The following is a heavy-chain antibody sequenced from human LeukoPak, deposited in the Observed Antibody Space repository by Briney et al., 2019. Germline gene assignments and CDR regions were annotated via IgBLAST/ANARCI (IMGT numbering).Heavy chain of an antibody. Sequence: AGGSLRLSCAASGFTFSSYGMHWVRQAPGKGLEWVAAISYDGNNEYYADSVKGRFTISRDNSKNTLYLQMNSLRAEDTAVYYCAKPSGVGASNPAFDYWGQGTLVTVSS. CDR3: AKPSGVGASNPAFDY. CDR2: ISYDGNNE. J-gene: IGHJ4*02. D-gene: IGHD1-26*01. V-gene: IGHV3-30*18. CDR1: GFTFSSYG.